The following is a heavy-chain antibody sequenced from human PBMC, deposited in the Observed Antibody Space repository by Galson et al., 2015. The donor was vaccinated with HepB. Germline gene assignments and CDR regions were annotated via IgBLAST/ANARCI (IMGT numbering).Heavy chain of an antibody. CDR1: GISISSSW. Sequence: SLRLSCAASGISISSSWMHWVRQAPGNGLVWVSRISSDGTITNYADSVKGRFPISRDNAKNTLYLQMNSLRVEDTAVYYCVKITTSDSNGGWGQGILVTVSS. J-gene: IGHJ4*02. CDR2: ISSDGTIT. V-gene: IGHV3-74*01. CDR3: VKITTSDSNGG. D-gene: IGHD3-3*01.